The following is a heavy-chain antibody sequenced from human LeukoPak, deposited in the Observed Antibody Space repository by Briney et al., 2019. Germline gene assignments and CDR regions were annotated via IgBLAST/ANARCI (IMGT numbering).Heavy chain of an antibody. D-gene: IGHD1-14*01. J-gene: IGHJ4*02. CDR1: GFTFSDCY. V-gene: IGHV3-11*04. CDR3: ARNHGDY. CDR2: ISPDDTDV. Sequence: GGSLRLSCVASGFTFSDCYMSWIRQAPGKGLEWVSYISPDDTDVDYADSLKGRFTISRDNAKNSLFLQMNSLRAEDTAVYYCARNHGDYWGQGTVVTVPS.